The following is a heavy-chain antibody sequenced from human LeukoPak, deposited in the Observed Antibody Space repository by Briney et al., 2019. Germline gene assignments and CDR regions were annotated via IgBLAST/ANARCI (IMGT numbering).Heavy chain of an antibody. J-gene: IGHJ4*02. CDR3: ATIELRNCDWLVFDY. Sequence: ASVKVSCKVSGHTLTELSMHWARQAPGKGLEWVGGFDPEEREEIYAQKFQGRVTMTEDTSTHTAYMELTGLRSDDTAVYYCATIELRNCDWLVFDYWGQGTLVSVSS. CDR2: FDPEEREE. CDR1: GHTLTELS. D-gene: IGHD3-9*01. V-gene: IGHV1-24*01.